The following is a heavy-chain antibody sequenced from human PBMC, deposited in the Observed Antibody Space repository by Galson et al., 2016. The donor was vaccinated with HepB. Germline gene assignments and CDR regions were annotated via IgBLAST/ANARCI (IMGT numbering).Heavy chain of an antibody. J-gene: IGHJ4*02. CDR2: ISGYNGIT. D-gene: IGHD2-21*01. V-gene: IGHV1-18*01. Sequence: SVKVSCKASGYTFSNYGITWVRQAPGQGLEWMGWISGYNGITKYAQKVQGRATMTTDTSTSTAYMELRSLRSDDTAVYYCARECGGECYYFDSWGQGTVVTFSS. CDR1: GYTFSNYG. CDR3: ARECGGECYYFDS.